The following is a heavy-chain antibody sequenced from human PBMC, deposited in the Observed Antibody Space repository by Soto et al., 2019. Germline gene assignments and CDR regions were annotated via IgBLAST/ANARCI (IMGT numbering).Heavy chain of an antibody. Sequence: QVQLQESGPGLVKPSQTLSLTCTVSGGSISSGGYYWSWIRQHPGKGLEWIGYIYYSGSTYYNPSLTGRVNPSGETSKNQFSLKLSSLPAAATAVYYCARGAVVTVRAFDYWGQGTLVTVSS. V-gene: IGHV4-31*03. CDR2: IYYSGST. D-gene: IGHD2-21*02. J-gene: IGHJ4*02. CDR1: GGSISSGGYY. CDR3: ARGAVVTVRAFDY.